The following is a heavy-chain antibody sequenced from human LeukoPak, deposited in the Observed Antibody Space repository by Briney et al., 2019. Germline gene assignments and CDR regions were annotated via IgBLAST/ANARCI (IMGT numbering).Heavy chain of an antibody. CDR1: GYTFTSYD. D-gene: IGHD3-16*02. V-gene: IGHV1-8*01. Sequence: ASVKVSCKASGYTFTSYDINWVRRATGQGLEWMGWMNPNSGNTGYAQKFQGRVTMTRNTSISTAYMELSSLRSEDTAVYYCARAIYDYVWGSHRYTRFDYWGQGTLVTVSS. CDR3: ARAIYDYVWGSHRYTRFDY. J-gene: IGHJ4*02. CDR2: MNPNSGNT.